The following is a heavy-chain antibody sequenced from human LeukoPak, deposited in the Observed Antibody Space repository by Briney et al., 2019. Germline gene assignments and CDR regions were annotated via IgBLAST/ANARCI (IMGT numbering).Heavy chain of an antibody. V-gene: IGHV4-34*01. CDR1: GGSFSGYY. CDR3: ARGSDGAHFLDY. D-gene: IGHD4-17*01. J-gene: IGHJ4*02. Sequence: PSETLSLTCAVYGGSFSGYYWSWIRQPPGKGLEWIGEINHSGSTNYNPSLKSRVTISVDTSKNQFSLKLSSVTVADTAVYYCARGSDGAHFLDYWGQGTLVTVSS. CDR2: INHSGST.